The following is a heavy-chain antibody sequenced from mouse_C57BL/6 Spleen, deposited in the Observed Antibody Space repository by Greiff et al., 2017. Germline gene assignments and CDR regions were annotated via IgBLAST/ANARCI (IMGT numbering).Heavy chain of an antibody. D-gene: IGHD4-1*01. V-gene: IGHV1-76*01. Sequence: VQLQQSGAELVRPGASVKLSCKASGYTFTDYYINWVKQRPGQGLEWIARIYPGSGNTYYNEKFKGKATLTAEKSSSTAYMQLSSLTSEDSAVYFCAITGSNFDYWGQGTTLTVSS. CDR3: AITGSNFDY. J-gene: IGHJ2*01. CDR1: GYTFTDYY. CDR2: IYPGSGNT.